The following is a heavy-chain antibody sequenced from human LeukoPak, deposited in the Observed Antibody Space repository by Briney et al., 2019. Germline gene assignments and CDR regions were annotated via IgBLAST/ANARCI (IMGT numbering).Heavy chain of an antibody. Sequence: SETLSLTCTVSGGSISSYYWSWIRQSAGKGLEWIGRVYTSGTTNSNPSLKSRVTMSLDTSKNQFSLKLSSVTAADTAVYYCARGGSSWQSFDYWGQGTLVTVSS. CDR3: ARGGSSWQSFDY. D-gene: IGHD6-13*01. J-gene: IGHJ4*02. CDR2: VYTSGTT. V-gene: IGHV4-4*07. CDR1: GGSISSYY.